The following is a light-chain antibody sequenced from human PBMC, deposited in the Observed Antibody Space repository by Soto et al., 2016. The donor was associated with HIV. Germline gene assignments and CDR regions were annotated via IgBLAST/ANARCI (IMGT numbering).Light chain of an antibody. CDR1: QMINSY. J-gene: IGKJ5*01. V-gene: IGKV1-39*01. CDR3: QTELHVPPLT. Sequence: DIQMTQSPSSLSAYVGDRVTITCRASQMINSYLNWYQQKPGKAPKLLIYAASSLHVGVPSRFTGSGSGTDFSLTISNLQPEDFATYYCQTELHVPPLTFGQGTRLEI. CDR2: AAS.